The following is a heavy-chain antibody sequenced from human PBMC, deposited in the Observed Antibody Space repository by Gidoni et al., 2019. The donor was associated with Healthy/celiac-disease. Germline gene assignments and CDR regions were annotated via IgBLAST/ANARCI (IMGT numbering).Heavy chain of an antibody. J-gene: IGHJ4*02. CDR3: AREGSVTPFDY. V-gene: IGHV3-64*01. D-gene: IGHD4-17*01. Sequence: EVQPVVSGGGLVQPGGSLRLSCAPAGSTFSSYAMHWVRQAPGKGLEYVSAISSNGGSTYYANSVKGRFTISRDNSKNTLYLQMGSLRAEDMAVYYCAREGSVTPFDYWGQGTLVTVSS. CDR2: ISSNGGST. CDR1: GSTFSSYA.